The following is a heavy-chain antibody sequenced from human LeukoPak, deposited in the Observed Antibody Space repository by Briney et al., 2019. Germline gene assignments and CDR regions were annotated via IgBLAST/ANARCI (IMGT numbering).Heavy chain of an antibody. CDR2: IIPIFGTA. D-gene: IGHD3-10*01. Sequence: SVKVSCKASGGTFSSYAISWVRQAPGQGLEWMGGIIPIFGTANYAQKFQGRVTITTDESTSTAYMELSSLRSEDTAVYYCAREVTLSDYFDYWGQGTLVTVSS. J-gene: IGHJ4*02. CDR1: GGTFSSYA. CDR3: AREVTLSDYFDY. V-gene: IGHV1-69*05.